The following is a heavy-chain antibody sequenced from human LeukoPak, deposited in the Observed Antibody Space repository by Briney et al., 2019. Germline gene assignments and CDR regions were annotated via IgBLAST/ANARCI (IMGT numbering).Heavy chain of an antibody. CDR1: GFTFSTYW. CDR3: AGGSMIVVVITGGYYFDY. V-gene: IGHV3-30-3*01. CDR2: ISYDGSNK. J-gene: IGHJ4*02. D-gene: IGHD3-22*01. Sequence: GGSLRLSCAASGFTFSTYWMHWVRQAPGKGLEWVAVISYDGSNKYYADSVKGLFTISRDNSKNTLYLQMNSLRAEDTAVYYCAGGSMIVVVITGGYYFDYWGQGTLVTVSS.